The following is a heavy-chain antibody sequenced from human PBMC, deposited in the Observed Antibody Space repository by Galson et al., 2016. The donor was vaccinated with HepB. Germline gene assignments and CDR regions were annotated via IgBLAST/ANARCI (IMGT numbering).Heavy chain of an antibody. CDR3: ARDLMAARRDYYYGMDV. Sequence: SLRLSCAASGFTFSSYSMNWVRQAPGKGLEWIAYVSSSSTSISYADSVYGRFTISRDNAQNSLHLQMNSLRDEDTAVYYCARDLMAARRDYYYGMDVWGQGTTVTLS. CDR2: VSSSSTSI. V-gene: IGHV3-48*02. CDR1: GFTFSSYS. D-gene: IGHD6-6*01. J-gene: IGHJ6*02.